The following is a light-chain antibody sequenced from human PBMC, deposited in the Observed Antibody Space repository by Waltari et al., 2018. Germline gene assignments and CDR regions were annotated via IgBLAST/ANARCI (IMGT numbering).Light chain of an antibody. J-gene: IGLJ2*01. V-gene: IGLV2-14*03. CDR1: SSDVGGYNY. CDR2: DVS. Sequence: QSALTQPASVSGSPGQSITISCTGTSSDVGGYNYVSWYQHHPGQAPKLMIFDVSNRPSGVSNRFSGSKSGNTASLTISGLQAEDEADYYCSSYISSSTLELFGGGTSLTVL. CDR3: SSYISSSTLEL.